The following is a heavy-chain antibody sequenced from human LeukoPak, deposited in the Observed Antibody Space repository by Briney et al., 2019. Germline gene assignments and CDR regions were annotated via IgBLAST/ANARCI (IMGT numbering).Heavy chain of an antibody. Sequence: SETLSLTCTVSGGSISSSSYYWGWIRQPPGKGLEWIGYIYYSGSTNYNPSLKSRVTISVDTSKNQFSLRLSSVTAADTAVYYCARLPYYYDSSGYYYYYMDVWGQGTTVTVSS. CDR3: ARLPYYYDSSGYYYYYMDV. J-gene: IGHJ6*02. V-gene: IGHV4-61*05. CDR2: IYYSGST. D-gene: IGHD3-22*01. CDR1: GGSISSSSYY.